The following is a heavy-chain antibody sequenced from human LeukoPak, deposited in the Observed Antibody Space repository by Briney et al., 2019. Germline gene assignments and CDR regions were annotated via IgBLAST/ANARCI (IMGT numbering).Heavy chain of an antibody. CDR3: AKGHYYGSGSLVPFNDYFDY. D-gene: IGHD3-10*01. CDR2: ISGSGGST. CDR1: GFTFSSYA. V-gene: IGHV3-23*01. Sequence: PGGSLRLSCAASGFTFSSYAMRWVRQAPGKGREWVSAISGSGGSTYYADSVKGRFTISRDNSKNTLYLQMNSLRAEDTAVYYCAKGHYYGSGSLVPFNDYFDYWGQGTLVTVSS. J-gene: IGHJ4*02.